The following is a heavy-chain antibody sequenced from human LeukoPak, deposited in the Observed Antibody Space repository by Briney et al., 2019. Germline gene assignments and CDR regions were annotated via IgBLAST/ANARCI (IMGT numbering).Heavy chain of an antibody. V-gene: IGHV5-51*01. CDR2: IYPGDSDT. Sequence: GESLKISCKGSGYSFTSYWIGWVRQMPGKGLEWMGIIYPGDSDTRYSTSFQGQVTISADKSISTHYLQWSRLKASDTAMYYCAKVWGGDSSGYYYAFDIWGQGTMVTVSS. CDR3: AKVWGGDSSGYYYAFDI. J-gene: IGHJ3*02. CDR1: GYSFTSYW. D-gene: IGHD3-22*01.